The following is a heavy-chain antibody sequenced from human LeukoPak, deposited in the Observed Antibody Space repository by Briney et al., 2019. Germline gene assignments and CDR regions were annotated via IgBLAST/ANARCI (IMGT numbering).Heavy chain of an antibody. Sequence: PSETLSLTCAVYGGSFSGYYWSWIRQPPGKGLEWIGNIHYSGSASYSPSLKSRVTISVDTSKNQFSLELTSMTAADTAVYYCAQRRAGSSEVGSWGQGTLVTVS. CDR3: AQRRAGSSEVGS. CDR2: IHYSGSA. CDR1: GGSFSGYY. D-gene: IGHD6-6*01. J-gene: IGHJ5*02. V-gene: IGHV4-34*01.